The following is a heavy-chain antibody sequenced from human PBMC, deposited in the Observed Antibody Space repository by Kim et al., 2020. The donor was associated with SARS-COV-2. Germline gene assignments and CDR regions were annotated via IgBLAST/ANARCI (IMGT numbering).Heavy chain of an antibody. CDR1: GYTFTSYG. CDR3: ARDILAQPSEAIYQNPLDY. J-gene: IGHJ4*02. V-gene: IGHV1-18*01. CDR2: ISAYNGNT. D-gene: IGHD2-2*02. Sequence: ASVKVSCKASGYTFTSYGISWVRQAPGQGLEWMGWISAYNGNTNYAQKLQGRVTMTTDTSTSTAYMELRSLRSDDTAVYYCARDILAQPSEAIYQNPLDYWGQGTLVTVSS.